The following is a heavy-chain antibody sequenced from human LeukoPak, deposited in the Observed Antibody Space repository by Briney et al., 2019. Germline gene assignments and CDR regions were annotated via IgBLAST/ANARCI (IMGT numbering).Heavy chain of an antibody. D-gene: IGHD1-1*01. J-gene: IGHJ5*02. CDR1: GYTFTGYY. CDR3: ARDVSAGGTSWFDP. V-gene: IGHV1-2*02. CDR2: INPNSGGP. Sequence: DSVKVSCKASGYTFTGYYIHWVRQAPGQGLEWMGWINPNSGGPNYAQKFQGRVTMTRDTSISTAYMEMSRLRSDDTAVYYCARDVSAGGTSWFDPWGQGTLVTVSS.